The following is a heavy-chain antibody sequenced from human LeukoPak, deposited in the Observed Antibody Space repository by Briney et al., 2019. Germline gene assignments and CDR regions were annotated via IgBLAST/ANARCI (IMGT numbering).Heavy chain of an antibody. D-gene: IGHD6-19*01. CDR2: IIPILGIA. CDR3: ARDTTPAYSSGWYSSYY. V-gene: IGHV1-69*04. CDR1: GGTFSSYA. J-gene: IGHJ4*02. Sequence: SVKVSCKASGGTFSSYAISWVRQAPGQGLEWMGRIIPILGIANYTQKFQGRVTITADKSTSTAYMELSSLRSEDTAVYYCARDTTPAYSSGWYSSYYWGKGTLVTVSS.